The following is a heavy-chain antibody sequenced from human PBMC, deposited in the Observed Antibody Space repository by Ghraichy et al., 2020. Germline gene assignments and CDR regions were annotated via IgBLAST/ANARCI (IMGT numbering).Heavy chain of an antibody. Sequence: SETLSLTCAVYGGSFSGYYWSWIRQPPGKGLEWIGEINHSGSTNYNPSLKSRVTISVDTSKNQFSLKLSSVTAADTAVYYCARAAGVLRFLEWLRPYGAFDIWGQGTMVTVSS. V-gene: IGHV4-34*01. CDR3: ARAAGVLRFLEWLRPYGAFDI. D-gene: IGHD3-3*01. CDR1: GGSFSGYY. CDR2: INHSGST. J-gene: IGHJ3*02.